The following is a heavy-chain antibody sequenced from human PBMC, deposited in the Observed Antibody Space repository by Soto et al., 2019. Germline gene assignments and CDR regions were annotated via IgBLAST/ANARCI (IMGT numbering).Heavy chain of an antibody. CDR2: IWFDGSNE. CDR1: GFTFSNSG. D-gene: IGHD3-10*01. V-gene: IGHV3-33*01. CDR3: AREGGSGRYSAFDF. Sequence: QEQLVESGGGVVQPGRSLRLSCAASGFTFSNSGIHWVRQAHGKGLEWVAVIWFDGSNEYYADSVKGRFSTSRDNSKNTVYLQMNRLRADDTAVYYCAREGGSGRYSAFDFGGQGTMVTVSS. J-gene: IGHJ3*01.